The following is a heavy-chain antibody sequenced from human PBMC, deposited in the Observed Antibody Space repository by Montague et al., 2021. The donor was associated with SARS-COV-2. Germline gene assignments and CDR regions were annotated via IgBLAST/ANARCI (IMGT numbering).Heavy chain of an antibody. J-gene: IGHJ4*02. D-gene: IGHD3-9*01. CDR1: GDSISNYY. V-gene: IGHV4-59*08. CDR3: ARLPYILPGYAYFDF. CDR2: IYYSGST. Sequence: SETRSLTCTVSGDSISNYYWSWIRRPPGKGPEWLGYIYYSGSTNXXPSLKSRVTISVDTSKNQFSLRLSSVTAADTAVYYCARLPYILPGYAYFDFWGQGSLVIVSS.